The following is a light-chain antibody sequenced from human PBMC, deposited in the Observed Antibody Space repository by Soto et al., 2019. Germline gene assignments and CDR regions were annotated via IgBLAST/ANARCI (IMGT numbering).Light chain of an antibody. CDR2: DAS. CDR1: QSIASW. J-gene: IGKJ1*01. V-gene: IGKV1-5*01. CDR3: QQYNSYSLT. Sequence: DIQMTQSPSTLSASVGDRVTITCRASQSIASWLAWYQQKPGRAPDLLIYDASTLKSGVPTRFSGSGSVTEFTLTISSLQPDDFATYYCQQYNSYSLTFGQGTKVDIK.